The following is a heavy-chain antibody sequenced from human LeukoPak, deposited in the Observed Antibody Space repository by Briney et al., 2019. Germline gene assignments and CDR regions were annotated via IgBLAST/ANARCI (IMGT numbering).Heavy chain of an antibody. V-gene: IGHV3-15*01. J-gene: IGHJ4*02. CDR1: GFTFSNAW. Sequence: PGGSLRLSCAASGFTFSNAWMSWVRQAPGKGLEWVVRIKSKTDGGTTDYAAPVKGRFTISRDDSKNTLYLQLNSLKTEDTAVYYCTTQRYCSGGSCKDYWGQGTLVTVSS. CDR3: TTQRYCSGGSCKDY. CDR2: IKSKTDGGTT. D-gene: IGHD2-15*01.